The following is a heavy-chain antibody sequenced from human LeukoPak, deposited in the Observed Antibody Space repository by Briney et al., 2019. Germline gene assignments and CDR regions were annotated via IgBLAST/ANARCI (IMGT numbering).Heavy chain of an antibody. Sequence: PGGSLRLSCAASGFTFSSYAMHWVRQAPGKGLEYVSAISSNGGSTYYANSVKGRFTISRDNSMNTLYLQMGSLRAEDMAVYYCARDALVATAYYYYYYMDVWGKGTTVTVSS. J-gene: IGHJ6*03. CDR1: GFTFSSYA. CDR2: ISSNGGST. CDR3: ARDALVATAYYYYYYMDV. D-gene: IGHD5-12*01. V-gene: IGHV3-64*01.